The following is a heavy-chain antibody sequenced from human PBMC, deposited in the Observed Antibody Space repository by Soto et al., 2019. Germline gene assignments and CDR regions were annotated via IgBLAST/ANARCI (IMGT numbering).Heavy chain of an antibody. CDR1: GVSIHNSHSF. D-gene: IGHD2-21*01. CDR2: VYHNGGA. V-gene: IGHV4-39*01. J-gene: IGHJ5*01. Sequence: PSETVSLTCTVSGVSIHNSHSFWAWIRQPPGKGLQFIASVYHNGGAHYNSSLKSRVTISVDTANNQVSLRMRSLTAADTAFYYCGRVVEGATRHTDPDSWGQGILVTVSS. CDR3: GRVVEGATRHTDPDS.